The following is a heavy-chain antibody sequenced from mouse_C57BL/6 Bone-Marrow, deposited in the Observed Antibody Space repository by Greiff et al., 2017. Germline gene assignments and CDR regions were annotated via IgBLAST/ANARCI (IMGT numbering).Heavy chain of an antibody. CDR1: GFTFSDYY. CDR2: INYDGSST. V-gene: IGHV5-16*01. J-gene: IGHJ3*01. Sequence: EVKVVESEGGLVQPGSSMKLSCTASGFTFSDYYMAWVRQVPEKGLEWVANINYDGSSTYYLDSLKSRFIISRDNAKNILYLQMSSLKSEDTATYDCARDRSYYDYDIFAYWGQGTLVTVSA. D-gene: IGHD2-4*01. CDR3: ARDRSYYDYDIFAY.